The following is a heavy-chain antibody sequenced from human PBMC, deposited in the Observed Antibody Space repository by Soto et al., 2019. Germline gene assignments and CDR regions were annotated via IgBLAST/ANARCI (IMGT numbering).Heavy chain of an antibody. CDR1: GFSLSTSRGG. V-gene: IGHV2-5*02. D-gene: IGHD3-22*01. J-gene: IGHJ1*01. CDR3: AHSPPGGIVVGKYFQH. Sequence: QITLKESGPTLVKPTQTLTLTCTFSGFSLSTSRGGVGWVRQPPGKALEWLTFIYWDGDKRYSPSLKSRLTTTKDTSENQVVLTMPNMDPVATATYYCAHSPPGGIVVGKYFQHWGQGTLATVSS. CDR2: IYWDGDK.